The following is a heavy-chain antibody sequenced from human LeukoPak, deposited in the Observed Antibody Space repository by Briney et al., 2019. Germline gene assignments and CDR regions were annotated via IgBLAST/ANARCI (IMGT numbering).Heavy chain of an antibody. J-gene: IGHJ6*03. Sequence: GGSLRLSCAASGFTFSRHPMHWVRQAPGKGLEWVAVIVYDGSEKYYKESVKGRFTISRDNSKNTLYLQMDSLRPEDTAVYYCAMSSGYYRYYYYYYMDVWGKGTTVTVSS. V-gene: IGHV3-30*04. D-gene: IGHD3-22*01. CDR2: IVYDGSEK. CDR3: AMSSGYYRYYYYYYMDV. CDR1: GFTFSRHP.